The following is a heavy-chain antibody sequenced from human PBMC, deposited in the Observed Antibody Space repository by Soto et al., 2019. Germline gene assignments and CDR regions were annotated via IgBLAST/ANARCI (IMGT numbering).Heavy chain of an antibody. CDR1: GYSFTSYW. CDR2: IYPGDSDT. D-gene: IGHD3-22*01. Sequence: PGESLKISCKGSGYSFTSYWIGWVRQMPGKGLEWMGIIYPGDSDTRYSPSFQGQVTISADKSISTAYLQWSSLKASDTAMYYCARHTAHGRWNYYDSSGYPKTYYGMDVWGQGTTVTVSS. J-gene: IGHJ6*02. CDR3: ARHTAHGRWNYYDSSGYPKTYYGMDV. V-gene: IGHV5-51*01.